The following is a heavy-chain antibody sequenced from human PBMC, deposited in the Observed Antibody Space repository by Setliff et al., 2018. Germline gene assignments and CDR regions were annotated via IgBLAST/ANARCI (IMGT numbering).Heavy chain of an antibody. CDR1: GDSISSRRSY. V-gene: IGHV4-61*09. Sequence: SETLSLTCTVSGDSISSRRSYWGWFRQPAGKGLEWLGQIYTSWSTNYNPSLKGRATLSIDASKKQFSLKLTSVTAADTAVYYCARTGTYRYFDYWGQGTRVTVSS. CDR2: IYTSWST. J-gene: IGHJ4*02. CDR3: ARTGTYRYFDY. D-gene: IGHD1-1*01.